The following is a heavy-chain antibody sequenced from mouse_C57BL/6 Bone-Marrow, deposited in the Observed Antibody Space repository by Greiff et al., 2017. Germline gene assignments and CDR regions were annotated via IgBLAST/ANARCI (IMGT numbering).Heavy chain of an antibody. CDR2: IDPENGDT. D-gene: IGHD2-3*01. CDR3: TTFDCYYVAWFAY. CDR1: GFNIKDDY. V-gene: IGHV14-4*01. Sequence: VQLQQSGAELVRPGASVKLSCTASGFNIKDDYMHWVKQRPEQGLEWIGWIDPENGDTEYASKFQGKAPITADTSSNTAYLQLSSLTSEDTAVYYCTTFDCYYVAWFAYWGQGTLVTVSA. J-gene: IGHJ3*01.